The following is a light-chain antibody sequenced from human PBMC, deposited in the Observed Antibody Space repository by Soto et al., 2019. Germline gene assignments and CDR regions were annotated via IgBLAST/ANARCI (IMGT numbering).Light chain of an antibody. CDR1: SSNIGNNY. V-gene: IGLV1-51*01. CDR2: DND. Sequence: QSVLTQPPSVSAAPGQKVTLSCSGSSSNIGNNYVSWYQQLPGTAPKLLIYDNDKRPSGIPDRFSGSKSGMSGTLGITGLQNGDEADYYCGAWDSSLKAVVFGGGTKLTVL. CDR3: GAWDSSLKAVV. J-gene: IGLJ3*02.